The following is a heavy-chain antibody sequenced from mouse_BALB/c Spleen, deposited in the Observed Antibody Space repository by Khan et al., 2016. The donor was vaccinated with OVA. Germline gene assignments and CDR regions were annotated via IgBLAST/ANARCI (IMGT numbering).Heavy chain of an antibody. CDR2: INPSNGYT. Sequence: QVQLKESGAELARPGASVKMSCKASGYTFTSYTIHWIKMRPGQGLEWIGYINPSNGYTNYNQKFKDKATLTADKSSTTAYLHLSSLTSDDSAVCNCVRCGVYYRNDGLIAYWVLATRGSVSA. V-gene: IGHV1-4*01. D-gene: IGHD2-14*01. J-gene: IGHJ3*01. CDR1: GYTFTSYT. CDR3: VRCGVYYRNDGLIAY.